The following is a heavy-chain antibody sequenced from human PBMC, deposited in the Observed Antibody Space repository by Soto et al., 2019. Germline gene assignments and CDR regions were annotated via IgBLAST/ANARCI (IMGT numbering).Heavy chain of an antibody. D-gene: IGHD6-13*01. J-gene: IGHJ4*02. Sequence: PGWSLRLSCAASGFTFSSYAMSWVRQAPGKGLEWVSAISGSGGSTYYADSVKGRFTISRDNSKNTLYLQMNSLGAEDTAVYYCAKDRVPYRSSWQYYFDYWGQGTLVTGSS. CDR2: ISGSGGST. CDR3: AKDRVPYRSSWQYYFDY. CDR1: GFTFSSYA. V-gene: IGHV3-23*01.